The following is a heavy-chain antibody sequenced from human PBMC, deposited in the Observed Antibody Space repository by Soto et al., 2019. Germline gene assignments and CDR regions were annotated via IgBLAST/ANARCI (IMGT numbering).Heavy chain of an antibody. V-gene: IGHV1-69*13. D-gene: IGHD1-26*01. CDR3: ARGRKWELLFGAFDI. Sequence: GASVKVSCKASGVTFSSYAISWVRQAPGQGLEWMGGIIPIFGTANYAQKFQGRVTITADESTSTAYMELSSLRSEDTAVYYCARGRKWELLFGAFDIWGQGTMVTVSS. CDR2: IIPIFGTA. CDR1: GVTFSSYA. J-gene: IGHJ3*02.